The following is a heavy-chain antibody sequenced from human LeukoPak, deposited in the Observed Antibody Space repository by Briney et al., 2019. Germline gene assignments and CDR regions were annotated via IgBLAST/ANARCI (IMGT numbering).Heavy chain of an antibody. Sequence: GGSLRLSCAASGFTFSSYSMNWVRQAPGKGLEWVSSISSSSSYIYYADSVKGRFTISRDNAKNSLYLQMNSLRAEDTAVYYCARGFGEGSGSYPMDVWGKGTTMTVSS. D-gene: IGHD3-10*01. J-gene: IGHJ6*03. V-gene: IGHV3-21*01. CDR2: ISSSSSYI. CDR3: ARGFGEGSGSYPMDV. CDR1: GFTFSSYS.